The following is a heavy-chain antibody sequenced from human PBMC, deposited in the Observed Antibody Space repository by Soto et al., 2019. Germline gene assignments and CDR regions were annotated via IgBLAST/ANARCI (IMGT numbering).Heavy chain of an antibody. V-gene: IGHV3-48*03. CDR1: GFIFSSFE. CDR3: ARVHSESNALGF. Sequence: GGSLRLSCAASGFIFSSFEMFWVRQGPGKGLEWLSYISSGNTIYYADSVKGRFTISRGNAKNSLFLQMNNLRAEDTAVYYCARVHSESNALGFWGEGTLVTVSS. CDR2: ISSGNTI. D-gene: IGHD3-16*01. J-gene: IGHJ4*02.